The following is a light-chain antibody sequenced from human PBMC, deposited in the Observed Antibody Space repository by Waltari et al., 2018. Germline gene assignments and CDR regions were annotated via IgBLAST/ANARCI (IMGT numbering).Light chain of an antibody. Sequence: EIVLTQSPGTLSLSPGERAPLSCRASQGVGKYLAWYQQRPGQAPRLLLYHTSIRATGIPDRFSGSVYGTDFSLTISRLEPEDFAVYYCQKYDFLPATFGQGTTVEIK. CDR3: QKYDFLPAT. CDR2: HTS. J-gene: IGKJ1*01. CDR1: QGVGKY. V-gene: IGKV3-20*01.